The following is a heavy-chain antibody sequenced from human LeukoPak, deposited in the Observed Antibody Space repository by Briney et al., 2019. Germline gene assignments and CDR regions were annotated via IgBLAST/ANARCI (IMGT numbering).Heavy chain of an antibody. CDR2: ISGSGGST. Sequence: GGSLRLSCAASGFTFSSYAMSWVRQAPGKGLEWVSAISGSGGSTYYADSVKGRFTISRDNSKNTLYLQMNSLRAEDTAVYYCAKDRSYGREGYYYYGMDVWGQGTTVTVSS. CDR3: AKDRSYGREGYYYYGMDV. V-gene: IGHV3-23*01. J-gene: IGHJ6*02. D-gene: IGHD4-17*01. CDR1: GFTFSSYA.